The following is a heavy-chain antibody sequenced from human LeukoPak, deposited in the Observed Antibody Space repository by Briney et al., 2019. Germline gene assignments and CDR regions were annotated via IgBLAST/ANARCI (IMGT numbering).Heavy chain of an antibody. CDR3: AITGSHRGFDP. D-gene: IGHD1-14*01. CDR1: GGTFSNYA. J-gene: IGHJ5*02. V-gene: IGHV1-69*13. Sequence: SVKVSCKASGGTFSNYAISWGRQAPGQGLEWMGGIIPIFGTANYAQKFQGRVTITADESTSTAYMELSSLIFEDTAVYYCAITGSHRGFDPWGQGTLVTVSS. CDR2: IIPIFGTA.